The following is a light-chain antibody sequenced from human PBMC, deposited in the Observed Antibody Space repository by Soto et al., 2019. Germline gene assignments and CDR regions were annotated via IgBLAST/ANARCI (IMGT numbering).Light chain of an antibody. CDR2: KAS. J-gene: IGKJ1*01. CDR3: QQYNTYPVT. CDR1: QSISTW. V-gene: IGKV1-5*03. Sequence: DIQMTQSPSTLSASVGDRVTITCRASQSISTWLAWYQQKPGKAPKLLISKASSLESGVPSRFSGSGSGTEFALTISSMQPDDFATYSCQQYNTYPVTFGQGTKVQIK.